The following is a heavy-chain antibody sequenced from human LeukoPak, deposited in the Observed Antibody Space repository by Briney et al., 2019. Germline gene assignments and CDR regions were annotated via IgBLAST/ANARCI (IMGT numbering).Heavy chain of an antibody. CDR2: ISTAGDT. Sequence: GGSLRLSCAASGFTFSSYDMHWVRQATGKGLEWVSAISTAGDTYYPGSVKGRFTISRENAKNSLYLQMNSLRAGDTAVYYCARALPYSSGFDYWGQGTLVTVSS. CDR1: GFTFSSYD. V-gene: IGHV3-13*01. D-gene: IGHD6-19*01. J-gene: IGHJ4*02. CDR3: ARALPYSSGFDY.